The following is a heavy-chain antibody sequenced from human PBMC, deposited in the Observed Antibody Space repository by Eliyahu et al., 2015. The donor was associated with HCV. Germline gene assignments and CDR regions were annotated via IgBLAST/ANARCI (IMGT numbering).Heavy chain of an antibody. J-gene: IGHJ4*02. D-gene: IGHD2-2*01. CDR1: GFXFSSYA. CDR2: XSGSGGST. Sequence: EVQLLESGGGLVQPGGSLRXSCXASGFXFSSYAXXWVRQAPGKGLEWVSAXSGSGGSTYYADSVKGRFTISRDNSKNTLYLQMNSLRAEDTAVYYCAKDYPYVVPAAMGDDYWGQGTLVTVSS. CDR3: AKDYPYVVPAAMGDDY. V-gene: IGHV3-23*01.